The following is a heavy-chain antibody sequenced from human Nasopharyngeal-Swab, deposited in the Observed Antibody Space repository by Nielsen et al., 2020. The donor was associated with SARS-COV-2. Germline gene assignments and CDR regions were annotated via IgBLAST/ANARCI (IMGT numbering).Heavy chain of an antibody. Sequence: ETLSLTCAVYGGSFSGYYWSWIRQPPGKGLEWIGEIHHSGSTDYNPSLKSRVTISVDTSKNQFSLKLSSVTAADTAVFYCARGPVRYDFWSGYYCGFDYWGQGTLVTVSS. V-gene: IGHV4-34*01. CDR1: GGSFSGYY. CDR2: IHHSGST. D-gene: IGHD3-3*01. J-gene: IGHJ4*02. CDR3: ARGPVRYDFWSGYYCGFDY.